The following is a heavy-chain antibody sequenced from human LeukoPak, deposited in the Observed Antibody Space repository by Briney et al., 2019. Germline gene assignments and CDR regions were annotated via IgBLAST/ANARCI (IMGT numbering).Heavy chain of an antibody. J-gene: IGHJ4*02. CDR1: GFTFSSYA. D-gene: IGHD4-17*01. V-gene: IGHV3-23*01. CDR2: ISGSGGST. CDR3: AKDPMTTVTKGIYYFDY. Sequence: GGSLRLSCAASGFTFSSYAMSWVRQAPGKGLEWVSAISGSGGSTYYADSVKGRFTISRDNSKNTLYLQMNSLRAEDTAVYYCAKDPMTTVTKGIYYFDYWGQGTLVAVSS.